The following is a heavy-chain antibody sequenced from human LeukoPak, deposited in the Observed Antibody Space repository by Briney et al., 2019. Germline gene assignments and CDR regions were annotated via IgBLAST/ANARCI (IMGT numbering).Heavy chain of an antibody. Sequence: SETLSLTCTVSGGSIRSYYWNWIRQPPGKGLEWIGYIYYSGSTNYNPSLKSRVTISVDTPKNQFSLKVSSVTAADTAVYYCARVVDSSGWYGIWGQGTQVTVSS. CDR2: IYYSGST. V-gene: IGHV4-59*01. D-gene: IGHD6-19*01. CDR1: GGSIRSYY. CDR3: ARVVDSSGWYGI. J-gene: IGHJ4*02.